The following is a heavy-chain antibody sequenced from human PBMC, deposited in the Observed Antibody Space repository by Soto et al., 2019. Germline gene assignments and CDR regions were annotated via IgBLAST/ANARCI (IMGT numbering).Heavy chain of an antibody. CDR2: FYYSGST. Sequence: SETLSLTCTVSGGSISSYYWSWIRQPPGKGLEWIGYFYYSGSTNYNPSLKSRVTISVDTSKNQFSLKLSSVTAADTAVYYCARHSYLFDPWGQGTLVTVSS. CDR1: GGSISSYY. V-gene: IGHV4-59*01. J-gene: IGHJ5*02. D-gene: IGHD1-26*01. CDR3: ARHSYLFDP.